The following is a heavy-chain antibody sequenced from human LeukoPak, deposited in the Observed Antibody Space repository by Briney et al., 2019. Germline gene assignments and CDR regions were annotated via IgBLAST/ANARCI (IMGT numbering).Heavy chain of an antibody. CDR1: GGSISSYY. Sequence: PSETLSLTCTVSGGSISSYYWSWIRQPPGKGLEWIGYIYYSGSTNYNPSLKSRVTISVDTSKNLFSLKLSSVTAAGTAVYYCARGGGITMVRGVIGANRAFDYWGQGTLVTVSS. J-gene: IGHJ4*02. V-gene: IGHV4-59*08. CDR3: ARGGGITMVRGVIGANRAFDY. D-gene: IGHD3-10*01. CDR2: IYYSGST.